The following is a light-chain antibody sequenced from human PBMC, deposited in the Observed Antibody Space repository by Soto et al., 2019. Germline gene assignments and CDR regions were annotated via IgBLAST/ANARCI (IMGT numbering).Light chain of an antibody. CDR2: DVS. J-gene: IGKJ1*01. CDR3: QQRSNWPRT. Sequence: IVLTQSPATRSWSPRKIATLSFMASQNISNYLIWYQQKPGQAPRLLIYDVSNRAAGTPARFSGSGSGTDFTLTISSLEPEDFAVYYCQQRSNWPRTFGQGSKVDIK. CDR1: QNISNY. V-gene: IGKV3-11*01.